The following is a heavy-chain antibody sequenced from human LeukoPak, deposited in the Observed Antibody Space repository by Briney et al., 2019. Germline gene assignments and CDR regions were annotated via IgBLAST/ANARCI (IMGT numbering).Heavy chain of an antibody. CDR1: GYTFASYG. J-gene: IGHJ4*02. CDR2: ISGYNGNT. D-gene: IGHD3-10*01. V-gene: IGHV1-18*01. CDR3: ARSSHRDGDTFDY. Sequence: GASVKVSCKASGYTFASYGINWVRQAPGQGLEWMGWISGYNGNTNYAQKLQGRVTMTTDPSTTTAYMELRSLRSEDTAVYYCARSSHRDGDTFDYWGQGTLVTVSS.